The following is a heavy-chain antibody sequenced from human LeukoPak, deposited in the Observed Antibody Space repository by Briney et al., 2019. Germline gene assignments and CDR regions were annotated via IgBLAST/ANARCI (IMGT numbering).Heavy chain of an antibody. CDR3: AKDSYSKGDF. D-gene: IGHD6-13*01. CDR1: GFTFSYHW. Sequence: GGSLRLSCAASGFTFSYHWMTWVRQAPGKGLEWVANIKNDGAVKNYVDSVKGRFIISRDNAKNSLYLQMNSLRAEDTAVYYCAKDSYSKGDFWGQGVLGTVSS. J-gene: IGHJ4*02. V-gene: IGHV3-7*04. CDR2: IKNDGAVK.